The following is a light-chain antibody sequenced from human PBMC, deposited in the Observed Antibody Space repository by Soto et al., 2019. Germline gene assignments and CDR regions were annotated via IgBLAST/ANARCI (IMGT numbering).Light chain of an antibody. CDR3: SSYAGSSTWV. Sequence: QSALTQPPSASGSPGQSVTISCTGTSSDIGGYNYVSWFQQYPGKAPRRMIYEFSKRPSGVPDRFSGSKSGNTASLTVSGLQAEDEADYYCSSYAGSSTWVFGGGTRLTVL. J-gene: IGLJ3*02. CDR1: SSDIGGYNY. V-gene: IGLV2-8*01. CDR2: EFS.